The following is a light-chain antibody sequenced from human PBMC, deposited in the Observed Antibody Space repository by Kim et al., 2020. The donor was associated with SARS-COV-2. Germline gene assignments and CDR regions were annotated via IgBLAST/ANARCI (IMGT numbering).Light chain of an antibody. CDR3: QQSFSFPFT. Sequence: SASVGDSVTITCRASQTISTYLSSYQQRPGRAPNLLIYNAFSFQRCVPPRFSATVSGTDFALTIASLQPKDFVTYYCQQSFSFPFTFGQGTKLEI. J-gene: IGKJ2*01. CDR2: NAF. CDR1: QTISTY. V-gene: IGKV1-39*01.